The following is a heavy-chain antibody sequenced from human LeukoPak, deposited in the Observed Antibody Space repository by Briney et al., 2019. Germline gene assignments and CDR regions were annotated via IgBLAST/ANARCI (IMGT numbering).Heavy chain of an antibody. CDR2: ISSSGSHI. Sequence: GGSLRLSCAASRFTFTTYSMNWVRQAPGKGLEWVSSISSSGSHIYYADSVKGRFSVSRDNGKNSLYLQMNSLRVEDTAVYYCAGSIGSDWSPFDYWGQGTLVSVSS. CDR3: AGSIGSDWSPFDY. CDR1: RFTFTTYS. D-gene: IGHD3-9*01. J-gene: IGHJ4*02. V-gene: IGHV3-21*01.